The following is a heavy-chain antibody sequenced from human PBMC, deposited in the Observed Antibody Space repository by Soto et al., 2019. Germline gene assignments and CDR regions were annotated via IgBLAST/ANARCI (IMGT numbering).Heavy chain of an antibody. D-gene: IGHD6-19*01. J-gene: IGHJ4*02. CDR3: AKDLCTYSSGSCYFGN. V-gene: IGHV3-23*01. CDR1: GFTLSTYV. Sequence: EVQLLESGGGLVQPGGSLRLSCAASGFTLSTYVMSWVRQAPGTGLEWVSTISASGGNTYYADSVKGRFTISRDNSKNTLYLQMNTLRAEDTAIYYCAKDLCTYSSGSCYFGNWGQGTLVTVSS. CDR2: ISASGGNT.